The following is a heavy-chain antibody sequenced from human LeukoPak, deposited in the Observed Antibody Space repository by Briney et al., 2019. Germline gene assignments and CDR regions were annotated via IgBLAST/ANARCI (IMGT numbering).Heavy chain of an antibody. D-gene: IGHD3-16*02. J-gene: IGHJ5*02. CDR2: INHSGST. CDR3: ARGVPFKLGELSS. Sequence: SETLSLTCAVYGGSFSGYYWSWIRQPPGKGLEWIGEINHSGSTNHNPSLKSRVTISVDTSKNQFSLKLSSVTAADTAVYYCARGVPFKLGELSSWGQGTLVTVSS. V-gene: IGHV4-34*01. CDR1: GGSFSGYY.